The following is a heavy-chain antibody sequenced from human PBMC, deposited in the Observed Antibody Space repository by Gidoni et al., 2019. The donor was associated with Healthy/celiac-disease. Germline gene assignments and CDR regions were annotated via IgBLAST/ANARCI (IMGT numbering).Heavy chain of an antibody. J-gene: IGHJ4*02. V-gene: IGHV4-59*01. CDR3: ARSYSKGPAIFDY. Sequence: QVQLQESGPGLVKPSETLSLTCTVSGASISSYYWSWIRQPPGKGLEWIGYIYYSGSTNYNPSLKSRVTISVDTSKNQFSLKLSSVTAADTAVYYCARSYSKGPAIFDYWGQGTLVTVSS. D-gene: IGHD5-18*01. CDR1: GASISSYY. CDR2: IYYSGST.